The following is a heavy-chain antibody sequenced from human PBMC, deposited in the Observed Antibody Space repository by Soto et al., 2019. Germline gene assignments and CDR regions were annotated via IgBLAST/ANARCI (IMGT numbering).Heavy chain of an antibody. CDR2: IIPILGIA. D-gene: IGHD6-13*01. V-gene: IGHV1-69*02. CDR3: ARAGRGFVSYSWCLDY. J-gene: IGHJ4*02. Sequence: QVRLVQSGAEVKKPGSSVKVSCKASGGTFSSYTISWVRQAPEQGLEWMGRIIPILGIANYAQKFQGRVTIPADKSTSSAYMELSSLRSEDTAVYFCARAGRGFVSYSWCLDYWGQGTLVTVSS. CDR1: GGTFSSYT.